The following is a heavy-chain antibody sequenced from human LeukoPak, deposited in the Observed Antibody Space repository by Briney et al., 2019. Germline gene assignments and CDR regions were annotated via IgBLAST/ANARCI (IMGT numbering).Heavy chain of an antibody. J-gene: IGHJ4*02. CDR1: GGSISSGDYY. D-gene: IGHD3-16*01. V-gene: IGHV4-30-4*01. CDR3: ARAENHYDYVWGSFYY. Sequence: SETLSLTCTVSGGSISSGDYYWSWIRQPPGKGLEWIVYIYYSGSTYYNPSLKSRVTISVDTSKNQFSLKLSSVTAADTAVYYCARAENHYDYVWGSFYYWGQGTLVTVSS. CDR2: IYYSGST.